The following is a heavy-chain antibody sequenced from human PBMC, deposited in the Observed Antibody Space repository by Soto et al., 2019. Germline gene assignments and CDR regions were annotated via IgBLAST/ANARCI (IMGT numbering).Heavy chain of an antibody. CDR3: AKVSRKGSAIDFDY. Sequence: QVQLVQSGAELKKPGASVKVSCKASGYTFSNYDMNWVRQATGQGPEWIGWVNPNNRVTGYAQKFQGRVTLTTDISTTTAYMELTSLRSEDTAIYYCAKVSRKGSAIDFDYWGQGTRVTVSS. CDR2: VNPNNRVT. D-gene: IGHD3-10*01. J-gene: IGHJ4*02. V-gene: IGHV1-8*01. CDR1: GYTFSNYD.